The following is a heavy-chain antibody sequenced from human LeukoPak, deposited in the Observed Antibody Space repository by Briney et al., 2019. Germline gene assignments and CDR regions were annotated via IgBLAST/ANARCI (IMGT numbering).Heavy chain of an antibody. Sequence: PGGSLRLSCAASGFSFSSHWVRWVRHAPGKGLGWVSRISDDGSYTSNVDSVKGRFTISRDNVNNMLYLHMNSLRAEDTAVYYCASFGISWRSSYWGQGTLVTVSS. CDR2: ISDDGSYT. D-gene: IGHD2-21*01. V-gene: IGHV3-74*01. CDR1: GFSFSSHW. J-gene: IGHJ4*02. CDR3: ASFGISWRSSY.